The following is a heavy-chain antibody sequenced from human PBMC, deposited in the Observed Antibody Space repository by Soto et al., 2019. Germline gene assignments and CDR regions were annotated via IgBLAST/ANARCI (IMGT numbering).Heavy chain of an antibody. D-gene: IGHD3-22*01. CDR2: INPSGGST. V-gene: IGHV1-46*01. CDR3: ARDRYDSSGYSGEVDY. CDR1: GYTFTSYY. Sequence: ASVKVSCKASGYTFTSYYMHWVRQAPGQGLEWMGKINPSGGSTSYAQKFQGRVTMTRDTSTSTVYMELSSLRSEDTAVYYCARDRYDSSGYSGEVDYWGQGTLVTVSS. J-gene: IGHJ4*02.